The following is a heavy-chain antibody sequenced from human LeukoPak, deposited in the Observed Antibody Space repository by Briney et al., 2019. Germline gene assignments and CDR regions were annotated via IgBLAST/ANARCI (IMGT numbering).Heavy chain of an antibody. Sequence: SETLSLTCTVSGHSISTYYWSWIRQPPGKGLEWIGYVYYSGNTNLNPSLKSRVTLSIDTSKNQFSLKLSSVTAADTAVYYCARHEYSGSYYGLSWFDPWGQGTLVTVSS. J-gene: IGHJ5*02. CDR3: ARHEYSGSYYGLSWFDP. V-gene: IGHV4-59*01. D-gene: IGHD1-26*01. CDR1: GHSISTYY. CDR2: VYYSGNT.